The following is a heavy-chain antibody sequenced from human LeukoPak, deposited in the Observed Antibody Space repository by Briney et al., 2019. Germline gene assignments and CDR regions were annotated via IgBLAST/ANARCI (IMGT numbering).Heavy chain of an antibody. J-gene: IGHJ6*02. CDR3: ARSTYYAMDV. V-gene: IGHV4-59*01. CDR2: IYYSVSA. CDR1: GGSISSYY. Sequence: SETLSLTCTVSGGSISSYYWNWIRQPPGKGLEWIGYIYYSVSANYNPSLKSRVTISVDTSKNQFSLRLNSVTPADTAVYYCARSTYYAMDVWGQGTTVTVSS.